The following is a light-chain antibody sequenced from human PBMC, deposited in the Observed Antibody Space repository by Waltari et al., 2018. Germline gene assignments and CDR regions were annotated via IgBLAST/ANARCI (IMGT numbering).Light chain of an antibody. CDR2: GAS. V-gene: IGKV3-20*01. CDR1: QSVSSNY. J-gene: IGKJ2*01. CDR3: QQYGGSSYT. Sequence: EIVFTQSPGTLSLSPGERATLSCRASQSVSSNYLAWYQQKPGQSPKILIFGASSRGIGVPDRFSGSGSGTDFTLTISRLEPEDFAVYYCQQYGGSSYTFGQGTKLEIK.